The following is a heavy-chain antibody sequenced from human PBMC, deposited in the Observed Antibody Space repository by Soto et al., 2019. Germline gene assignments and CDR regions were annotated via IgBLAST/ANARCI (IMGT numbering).Heavy chain of an antibody. Sequence: EVQLVESGGGLVQPGGSLRLSCAVSGFTFSNYWMNWVRQAPGKGLEWVANINLDGSEKYYVDSVKGRFTISRDNAKNSLYLQMNSLRADDTAVYYCARGHNSAYDYWGQGALVTVSS. J-gene: IGHJ4*02. CDR3: ARGHNSAYDY. V-gene: IGHV3-7*01. CDR2: INLDGSEK. D-gene: IGHD5-12*01. CDR1: GFTFSNYW.